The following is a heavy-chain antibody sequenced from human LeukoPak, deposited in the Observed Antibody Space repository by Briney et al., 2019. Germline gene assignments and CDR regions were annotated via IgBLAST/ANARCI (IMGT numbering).Heavy chain of an antibody. CDR2: ISWDGGST. CDR3: ARDLGAYYDSSGATEYFQH. CDR1: GFTFDDYA. J-gene: IGHJ1*01. D-gene: IGHD3-22*01. V-gene: IGHV3-43D*03. Sequence: GGSLRLSCAASGFTFDDYAMHWVRQAPGKGLEWVSLISWDGGSTYYADSVKGRFTISRDNAKNSLYLQMNSLRAEDTAVYYCARDLGAYYDSSGATEYFQHWGQGTLVTVSS.